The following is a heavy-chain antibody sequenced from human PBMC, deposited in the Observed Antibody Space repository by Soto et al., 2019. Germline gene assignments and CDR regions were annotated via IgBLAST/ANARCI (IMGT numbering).Heavy chain of an antibody. Sequence: EVQLVESGGGLVQPGGSLRLSCVDSGFTFSSYWMSWVRQAPVKGLEWVGNIKQDGSEENYVDSVKGRFTISRDNAKNSMYLQMNRLRAEDTAVYYCAIIAASGRGWDVWGQGTTVVVSS. V-gene: IGHV3-7*01. D-gene: IGHD6-13*01. J-gene: IGHJ6*02. CDR2: IKQDGSEE. CDR3: AIIAASGRGWDV. CDR1: GFTFSSYW.